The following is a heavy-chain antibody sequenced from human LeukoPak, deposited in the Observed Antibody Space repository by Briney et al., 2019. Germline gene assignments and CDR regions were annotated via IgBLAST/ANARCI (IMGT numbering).Heavy chain of an antibody. CDR2: ISSSSSYI. CDR1: GFTFSSYS. Sequence: GGSLRLSCAASGFTFSSYSMNWVRQAPGKGLEWVSSISSSSSYIYYADSVKGRFTISRDNAKNSLYLQMNSPRAEDTAVYYCARDCSGGSCQNYYGMDVWGQGTTVTVSS. CDR3: ARDCSGGSCQNYYGMDV. V-gene: IGHV3-21*01. J-gene: IGHJ6*02. D-gene: IGHD2-15*01.